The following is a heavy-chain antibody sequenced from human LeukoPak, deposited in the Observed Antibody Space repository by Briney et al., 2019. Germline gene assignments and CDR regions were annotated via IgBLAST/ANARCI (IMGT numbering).Heavy chain of an antibody. J-gene: IGHJ4*02. D-gene: IGHD6-6*01. CDR1: GGSMDKYY. CDR2: IYYSGST. Sequence: SETLSLTCTVSGGSMDKYYWNWIRQPPGKGLEWIGYIYYSGSTYYNPSLKSRVTISVDTSKNQFSLKLSSVTAEDTAVYYCAKVGSSSFPFDYWGQGTLVTVSS. V-gene: IGHV4-59*12. CDR3: AKVGSSSFPFDY.